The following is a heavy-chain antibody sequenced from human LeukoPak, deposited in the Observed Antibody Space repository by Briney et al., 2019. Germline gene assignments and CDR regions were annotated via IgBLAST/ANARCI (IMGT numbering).Heavy chain of an antibody. Sequence: PGGSLRLSCAASGFTFSSYWMSWVRQAPGKGLEWVANIKQDGSEKYYVGSVKGRFTISRDNAKNSLYLQMNSLRAEDTAVYYCARPRQWLVRSDAFDIWGQGTMVTVSS. CDR3: ARPRQWLVRSDAFDI. D-gene: IGHD6-19*01. CDR2: IKQDGSEK. J-gene: IGHJ3*02. V-gene: IGHV3-7*01. CDR1: GFTFSSYW.